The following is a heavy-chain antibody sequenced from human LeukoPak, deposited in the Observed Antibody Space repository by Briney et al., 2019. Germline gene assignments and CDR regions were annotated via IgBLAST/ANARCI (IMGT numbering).Heavy chain of an antibody. J-gene: IGHJ6*02. CDR1: GFTFINYA. V-gene: IGHV3-23*01. D-gene: IGHD4-17*01. Sequence: GGSLRLSCVTSGFTFINYAMTWVRQAPGKGLEWVSSISSSGVGTHYADSVKGRFTISRDNSKNTLYLQMNSLRVEDTAVYYCARDPLLAINNEVTTTLFYYYYGMDVWGQGTTVTVSS. CDR2: ISSSGVGT. CDR3: ARDPLLAINNEVTTTLFYYYYGMDV.